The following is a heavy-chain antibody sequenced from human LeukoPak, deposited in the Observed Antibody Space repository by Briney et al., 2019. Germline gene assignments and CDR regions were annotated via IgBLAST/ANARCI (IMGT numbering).Heavy chain of an antibody. CDR2: IYTSGST. Sequence: SETLSLTCTVSGGSISSYYWSWIRQPAGKGLEWIGRIYTSGSTNYNPSLKSRVTMSVDTSKSQFSLKLSSVTAADTAVYYCARLCSGGSYYYYGMDVWGQGTTVTVSS. D-gene: IGHD2-15*01. CDR3: ARLCSGGSYYYYGMDV. CDR1: GGSISSYY. V-gene: IGHV4-4*07. J-gene: IGHJ6*02.